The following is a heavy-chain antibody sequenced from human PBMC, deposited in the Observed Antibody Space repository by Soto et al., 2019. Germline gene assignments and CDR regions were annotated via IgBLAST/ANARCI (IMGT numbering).Heavy chain of an antibody. CDR3: ARDRRPYNPSFYYYYAMDV. J-gene: IGHJ6*02. D-gene: IGHD1-1*01. V-gene: IGHV1-2*02. Sequence: QVHLVQSVAEVKKPGASVKISCKTSGYNFNDYYIYWVRQAPGQGLEWVGWINPNGGGTTYSLKFRERAIVTRDTSIRTAYMELTSLKSDDTAIYYCARDRRPYNPSFYYYYAMDVWGQGTTVTVSS. CDR1: GYNFNDYY. CDR2: INPNGGGT.